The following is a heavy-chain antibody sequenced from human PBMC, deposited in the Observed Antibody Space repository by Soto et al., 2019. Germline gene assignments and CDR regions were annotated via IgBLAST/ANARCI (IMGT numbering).Heavy chain of an antibody. CDR1: GGSISSSNW. J-gene: IGHJ6*02. Sequence: SETLSLTCAVSGGSISSSNWWSWVRQPPGKGLEWIGEIYHSGSTNYNPSLKSRVTISVDKSKNQFSLMLSSVTAADTAVYYCAADIVVVPAAASTYYYYYGMDVWGQGTTVTVSS. CDR3: AADIVVVPAAASTYYYYYGMDV. CDR2: IYHSGST. D-gene: IGHD2-2*01. V-gene: IGHV4-4*02.